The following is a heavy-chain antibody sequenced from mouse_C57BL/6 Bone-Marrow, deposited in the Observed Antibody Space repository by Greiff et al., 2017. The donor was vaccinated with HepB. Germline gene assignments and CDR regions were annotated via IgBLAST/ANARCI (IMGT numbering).Heavy chain of an antibody. CDR3: AREARFYYGSSYAMDY. Sequence: QVQLKQPGAELVKPGASVKMSCKASGYTFTSYWITWVKQRPGQGLEWIGDIYPGSGSTNYNEKFKSKATLTVDTSSSTAYMQLSSLTSEDSAVYYCAREARFYYGSSYAMDYWGQGTSVTVSS. D-gene: IGHD1-1*01. CDR1: GYTFTSYW. J-gene: IGHJ4*01. V-gene: IGHV1-55*01. CDR2: IYPGSGST.